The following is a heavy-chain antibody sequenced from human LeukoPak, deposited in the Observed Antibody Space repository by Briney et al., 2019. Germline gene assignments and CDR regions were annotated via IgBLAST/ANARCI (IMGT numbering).Heavy chain of an antibody. CDR3: ARDGGYPTTDEGFDP. J-gene: IGHJ5*02. CDR1: GYSIGRDYY. V-gene: IGHV4-38-2*02. CDR2: IFHTGRT. D-gene: IGHD5-12*01. Sequence: SETLSLTCKVSGYSIGRDYYWAWLRQPPGKGLEWIGSIFHTGRTVYNPSYESRLTISMDTSKNEFFLRLDSVTAADTAVYFCARDGGYPTTDEGFDPWGLGTLVTVSS.